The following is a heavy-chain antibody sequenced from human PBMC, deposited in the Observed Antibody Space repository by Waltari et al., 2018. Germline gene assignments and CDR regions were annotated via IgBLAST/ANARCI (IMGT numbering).Heavy chain of an antibody. CDR1: GFTFSRYN. J-gene: IGHJ6*03. CDR3: ARAKTGDYYYYYMDV. D-gene: IGHD3-10*01. CDR2: ISSFGTT. Sequence: EVQLVESGGGLVQPGGSLRLSCAASGFTFSRYNMNWVRQAPGKGLVWLSYISSFGTTDYADSVKGRFTISRDNADNSLSLQMNSLRAEDTAVYYCARAKTGDYYYYYMDVWGKGTTVTISS. V-gene: IGHV3-48*04.